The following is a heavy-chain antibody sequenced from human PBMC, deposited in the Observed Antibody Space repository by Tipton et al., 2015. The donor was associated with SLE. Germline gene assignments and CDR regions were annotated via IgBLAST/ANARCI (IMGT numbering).Heavy chain of an antibody. J-gene: IGHJ3*02. CDR3: ARLGLPGIAAAGPGAFDI. CDR2: IYYSGST. D-gene: IGHD6-13*01. CDR1: GGSISSSSYY. V-gene: IGHV4-39*01. Sequence: TLSLTCTVSGGSISSSSYYWGWIRQPPGKGLEWIGSIYYSGSTYYNPSLKSRVTISVDTSKNQFSLKLSSVTAADTAVYYCARLGLPGIAAAGPGAFDIWGQGTMVTVSS.